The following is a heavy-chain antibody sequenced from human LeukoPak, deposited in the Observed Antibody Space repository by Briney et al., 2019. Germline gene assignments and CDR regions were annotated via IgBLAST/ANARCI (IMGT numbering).Heavy chain of an antibody. CDR3: ARGTTQYSSSAFDY. CDR2: IKPNNGGT. J-gene: IGHJ4*02. D-gene: IGHD6-13*01. V-gene: IGHV1-2*06. Sequence: ASVKVSCKASGYTFTGYYMHWVRQAPGQGLEWMGRIKPNNGGTTYAQKFQGRVTLTRDTSISTAYMDLTRLTSDDAAVYFCARGTTQYSSSAFDYWGQGSLVTVSS. CDR1: GYTFTGYY.